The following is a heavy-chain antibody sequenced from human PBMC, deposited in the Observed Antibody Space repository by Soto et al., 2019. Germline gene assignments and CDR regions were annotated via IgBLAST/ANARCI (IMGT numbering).Heavy chain of an antibody. CDR2: IYTDGTT. J-gene: IGHJ4*02. CDR1: GDAISDYFY. Sequence: QVQLQGSGPGQVKPSETLSLTCTVSGDAISDYFYWSWIRQPAGKGLGWIGRIYTDGTTKYNPSLKRRVSLSLDKSENQSSLRLSSVTAPDTAVYYFARQVRGGFTGIFDQWGRGSRVTVSS. V-gene: IGHV4-4*07. CDR3: ARQVRGGFTGIFDQ. D-gene: IGHD2-15*01.